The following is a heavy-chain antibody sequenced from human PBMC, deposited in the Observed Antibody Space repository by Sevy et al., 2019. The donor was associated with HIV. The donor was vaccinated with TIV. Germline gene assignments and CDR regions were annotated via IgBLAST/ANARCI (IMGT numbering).Heavy chain of an antibody. Sequence: GGSLRLSCAASGFTFSSYGMHWVRQAPGKGLEWVAVISYDGSNKYYADSVKGRFTISRDNSKNTLYLQMNSLRAEDRAVYYCAKDRGHVDTAMATDYWGQGTLVTVSS. V-gene: IGHV3-30*18. D-gene: IGHD5-18*01. CDR2: ISYDGSNK. CDR3: AKDRGHVDTAMATDY. CDR1: GFTFSSYG. J-gene: IGHJ4*02.